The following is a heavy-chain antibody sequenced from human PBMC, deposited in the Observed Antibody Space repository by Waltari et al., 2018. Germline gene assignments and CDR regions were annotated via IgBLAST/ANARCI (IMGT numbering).Heavy chain of an antibody. CDR3: AGTDILTGYPFDY. CDR2: IYYSGST. J-gene: IGHJ4*02. D-gene: IGHD3-9*01. Sequence: QLQLQESGPGLVKPSETLSLTCTVSGGSISSSSYYWGWIRQPPGKGLEWIGSIYYSGSTYYNPSLKSRVTISVDTSKNQFSLKLSSVTAADTAVYYCAGTDILTGYPFDYWGQGTLVTVSS. CDR1: GGSISSSSYY. V-gene: IGHV4-39*07.